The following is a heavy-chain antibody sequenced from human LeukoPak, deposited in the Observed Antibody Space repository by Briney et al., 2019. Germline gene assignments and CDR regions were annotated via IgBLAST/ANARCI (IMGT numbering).Heavy chain of an antibody. CDR1: GFSFSSYG. CDR2: IRFDASNY. V-gene: IGHV3-30*02. J-gene: IGHJ4*02. D-gene: IGHD5-18*01. CDR3: AEDLSGGYHSYYFDF. Sequence: GGSLRLSCAASGFSFSSYGMHWVRQAPGKGLKWVASIRFDASNYYYTDSVKGRFTISRDNSKNTLYLQMNSLINEDTAVYFCAEDLSGGYHSYYFDFWGQGTPVTVSS.